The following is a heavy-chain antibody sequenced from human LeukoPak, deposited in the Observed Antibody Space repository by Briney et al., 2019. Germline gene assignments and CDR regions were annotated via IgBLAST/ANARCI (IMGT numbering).Heavy chain of an antibody. J-gene: IGHJ4*02. CDR3: ARGYYGSGSYYTGH. CDR1: GFTFSSYE. Sequence: PGGSLRLSCAASGFTFSSYEMNWVRQAPGKGLEWVSYISSSGSTIYYADSVKGRFTISRDNAKNSLYLQMNSLRAEDTAVYYCARGYYGSGSYYTGHWGQGTLVTVSS. V-gene: IGHV3-48*03. CDR2: ISSSGSTI. D-gene: IGHD3-10*01.